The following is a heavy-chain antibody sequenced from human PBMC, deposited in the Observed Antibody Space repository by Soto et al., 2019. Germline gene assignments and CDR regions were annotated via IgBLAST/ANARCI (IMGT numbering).Heavy chain of an antibody. CDR2: ISYDGSNK. V-gene: IGHV3-30*18. J-gene: IGHJ4*02. CDR1: GFTFSSYG. CDR3: AKDPANHLWFGEFLFDY. Sequence: QVQLVESGGGVVQPGRSLRLSRAASGFTFSSYGMHWVRQAPGKGLEWVAVISYDGSNKYYADVVKGRFTISRDNSKNTLYLPMNSLRAEDTAVYYCAKDPANHLWFGEFLFDYWGQGTLVTVSS. D-gene: IGHD3-10*01.